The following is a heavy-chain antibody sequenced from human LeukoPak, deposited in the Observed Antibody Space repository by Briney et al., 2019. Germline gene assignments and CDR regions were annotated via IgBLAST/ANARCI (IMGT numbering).Heavy chain of an antibody. CDR2: INAGNGNT. CDR3: ARGIRTSHTVGYYYDN. J-gene: IGHJ4*02. D-gene: IGHD1-14*01. Sequence: ASVKVSCKASGYTFINNAVNWVRQAPGQSLEWMGWINAGNGNTKYSQKFQDRVTITRDASASTAYMELSSLRSDDMAVYYCARGIRTSHTVGYYYDNWGQGTLVTVSS. CDR1: GYTFINNA. V-gene: IGHV1-3*01.